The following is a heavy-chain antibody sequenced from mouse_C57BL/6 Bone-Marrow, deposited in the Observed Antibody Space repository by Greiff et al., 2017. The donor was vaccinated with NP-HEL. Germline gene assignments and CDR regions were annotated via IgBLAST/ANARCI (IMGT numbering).Heavy chain of an antibody. CDR3: ARSPHYYGKGYFDV. D-gene: IGHD1-1*01. CDR2: INPNNGGT. J-gene: IGHJ1*03. CDR1: GYTFTDYN. V-gene: IGHV1-18*01. Sequence: EVQLQQSGPELVKPGASVKIPCKASGYTFTDYNMDWVKQSHGKSLEWIGDINPNNGGTIYNQKFKGKATLTVDKSSSTAYMELRSLTSEDTAVYYCARSPHYYGKGYFDVWGTGTTVTVSS.